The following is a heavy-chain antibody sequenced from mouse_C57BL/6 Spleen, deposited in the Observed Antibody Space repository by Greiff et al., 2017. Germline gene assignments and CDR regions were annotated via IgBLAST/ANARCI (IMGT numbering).Heavy chain of an antibody. V-gene: IGHV5-16*01. CDR1: GFTFSDYY. D-gene: IGHD1-1*01. CDR2: INYDGSST. Sequence: EVMLVESEGGLVQPGSSMKLSCTASGFTFSDYYMAWVRQVPEKGLEWVANINYDGSSTYYLDSLKSRFIISRDNAKNMLYLQMSRLKAEDTATYYCAREGDGSGPWFAYWGQGTLVTVSA. CDR3: AREGDGSGPWFAY. J-gene: IGHJ3*01.